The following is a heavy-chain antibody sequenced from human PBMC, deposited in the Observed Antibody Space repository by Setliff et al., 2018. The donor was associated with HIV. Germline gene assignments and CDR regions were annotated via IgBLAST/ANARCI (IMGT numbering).Heavy chain of an antibody. D-gene: IGHD3-10*01. J-gene: IGHJ6*02. CDR2: MNPNSGVS. CDR3: ARGKGVGGVIITGGLDV. Sequence: GASVKVSCKPSGDTFTNYDIHWMRRATGQGLEWMGWMNPNSGVSGYALKFHDRVTMTRDTSITTAYMELSSLTSEDTAVYYCARGKGVGGVIITGGLDVWGQGTTVTVSS. V-gene: IGHV1-8*01. CDR1: GDTFTNYD.